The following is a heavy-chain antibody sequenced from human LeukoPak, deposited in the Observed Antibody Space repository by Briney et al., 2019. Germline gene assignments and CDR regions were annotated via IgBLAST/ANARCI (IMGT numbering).Heavy chain of an antibody. J-gene: IGHJ4*02. CDR3: ARDRFYVPDY. V-gene: IGHV3-74*01. CDR1: GFTFSTYS. D-gene: IGHD2/OR15-2a*01. Sequence: QPGGSLRLSCAASGFTFSTYSMHWVRQAPGKGLVWVSLINSDGSSTTYADSVKGRFTISRDNARNTLYLQVNSLRAEDTAVYFCARDRFYVPDYWGQGTLVTVSS. CDR2: INSDGSST.